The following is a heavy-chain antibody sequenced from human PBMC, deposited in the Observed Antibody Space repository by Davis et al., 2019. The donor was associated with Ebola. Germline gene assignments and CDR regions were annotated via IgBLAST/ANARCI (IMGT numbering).Heavy chain of an antibody. J-gene: IGHJ4*02. V-gene: IGHV3-23*01. CDR2: ISGSGGST. CDR1: GFTFNNYA. D-gene: IGHD3-10*01. CDR3: AKDPYYYGSEIYYIDY. Sequence: PGGSLRLSCAASGFTFNNYAMSWVRQVPGKGLEWVSGISGSGGSTYYAESVRGRFTISRDKHKNTLYLQMNSLRFEDTAVYYCAKDPYYYGSEIYYIDYWGQGTLVTVSS.